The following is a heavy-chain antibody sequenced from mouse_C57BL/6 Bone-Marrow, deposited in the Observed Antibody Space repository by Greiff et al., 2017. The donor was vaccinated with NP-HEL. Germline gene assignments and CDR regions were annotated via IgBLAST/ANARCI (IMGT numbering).Heavy chain of an antibody. V-gene: IGHV1-81*01. CDR1: GYTFTSYG. J-gene: IGHJ1*03. Sequence: VQRVESGAELARPGASVKLSCKASGYTFTSYGISWVKQRTGQGLEWIGEIYPRSGNTYYNEKFKGKATLTADKSSSTAYMELRSLTSEDSAVYFCARDLLLWYFDVWGTGTTVTVSS. CDR2: IYPRSGNT. CDR3: ARDLLLWYFDV. D-gene: IGHD1-1*01.